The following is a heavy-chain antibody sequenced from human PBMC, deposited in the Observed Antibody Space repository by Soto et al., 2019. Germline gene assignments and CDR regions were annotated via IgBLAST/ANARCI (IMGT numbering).Heavy chain of an antibody. V-gene: IGHV5-51*01. CDR2: IYPGDSDT. CDR3: ARGLRGVVVPAAMRYDAFDI. CDR1: GYSFTSYW. D-gene: IGHD2-2*01. J-gene: IGHJ3*02. Sequence: GESLKISCKGSGYSFTSYWIGWVRQMPGKGLEWMGIIYPGDSDTRYSPSFQGQVTISADKSISTAYLQWSSLKASDTAMYYCARGLRGVVVPAAMRYDAFDIWGQGTMVTVSS.